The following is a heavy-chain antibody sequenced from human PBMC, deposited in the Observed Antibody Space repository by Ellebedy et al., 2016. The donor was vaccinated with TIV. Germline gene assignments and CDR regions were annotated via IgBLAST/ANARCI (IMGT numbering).Heavy chain of an antibody. CDR3: VRDPQTYSAYDSIVNY. V-gene: IGHV3-7*01. Sequence: GESLKISCAASGFTFSNYWMSWVRQAPGKGLEWVANIKQGGSEKYYVDSARGRFTISRDNGKNSLYLEMNSLRVEDTAMYYCVRDPQTYSAYDSIVNYWGQGILVTVSS. CDR2: IKQGGSEK. D-gene: IGHD5-12*01. J-gene: IGHJ4*02. CDR1: GFTFSNYW.